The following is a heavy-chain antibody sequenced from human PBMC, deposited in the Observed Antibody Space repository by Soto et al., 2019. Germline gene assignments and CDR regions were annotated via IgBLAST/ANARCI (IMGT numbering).Heavy chain of an antibody. V-gene: IGHV3-23*01. D-gene: IGHD3-22*01. CDR1: GFTFSSYA. CDR2: ISGSGDST. Sequence: EVQLLESGGGLVQPGGSLRLSCAASGFTFSSYAMSWVRQAPGKGLEWVSAISGSGDSTYYADSVKGRFAISRDNSKNTLYLQMNSLRAEDTAVYYCAKDTYLDYSDSSGYYPWYYYGLDVWGQGTTFTVSS. CDR3: AKDTYLDYSDSSGYYPWYYYGLDV. J-gene: IGHJ6*02.